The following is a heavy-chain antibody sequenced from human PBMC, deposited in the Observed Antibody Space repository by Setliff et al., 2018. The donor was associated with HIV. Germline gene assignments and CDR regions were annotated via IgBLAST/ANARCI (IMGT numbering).Heavy chain of an antibody. CDR3: ARDEGSGLPLDY. J-gene: IGHJ4*02. CDR1: GYTFTSYA. V-gene: IGHV1-3*01. D-gene: IGHD6-19*01. Sequence: ASVKVSCKASGYTFTSYAMHWVRQAPGQRLEWMGWINDGNGNTKYSQKIQGRVTINRDTSASTAYMQLSSLRSEDTAVYYCARDEGSGLPLDYWGQGTLVTVSS. CDR2: INDGNGNT.